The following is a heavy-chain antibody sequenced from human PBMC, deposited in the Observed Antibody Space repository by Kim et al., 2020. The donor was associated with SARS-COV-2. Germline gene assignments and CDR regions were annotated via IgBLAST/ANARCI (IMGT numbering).Heavy chain of an antibody. D-gene: IGHD3-22*01. CDR2: ITRDGGFT. CDR3: AKGASSGAWVVDY. J-gene: IGHJ4*02. Sequence: GGSLRLSCVASGFTFSTYTMNWVRQAPGEGLEWISFITRDGGFTDYRDSVKGRFTISRDNAKSSLFLQMSGLRVEDTAMYYCAKGASSGAWVVDYWGQGT. CDR1: GFTFSTYT. V-gene: IGHV3-48*01.